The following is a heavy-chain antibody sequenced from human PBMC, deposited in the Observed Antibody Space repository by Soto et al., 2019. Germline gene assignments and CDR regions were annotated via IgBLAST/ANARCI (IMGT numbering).Heavy chain of an antibody. CDR3: VKDGGYCSSATCYSPRNHYFDT. CDR1: GFSFSDYW. J-gene: IGHJ5*02. Sequence: GGSLRLSCVASGFSFSDYWMSWFRQAPGKGPEWVANIKFDGSEKQYVDSVRGRFSISRDNFRNSLFLQMNSLRAGDTAIYYCVKDGGYCSSATCYSPRNHYFDTWGQGPRVTVS. D-gene: IGHD2-2*01. CDR2: IKFDGSEK. V-gene: IGHV3-7*03.